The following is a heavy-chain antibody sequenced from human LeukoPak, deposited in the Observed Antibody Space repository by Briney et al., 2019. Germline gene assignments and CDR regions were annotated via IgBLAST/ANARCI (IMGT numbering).Heavy chain of an antibody. CDR3: ARNLPAADY. CDR1: GFTFGNYV. Sequence: PGGSLRLSCAASGFTFGNYVMNWVRQAPGEGLEWVSAISGSGSNTYYADSVKGRFTISRDNSKNTLYLQVNSLRAEDTAVYYCARNLPAADYWGQGTLVTVSS. CDR2: ISGSGSNT. V-gene: IGHV3-23*01. J-gene: IGHJ4*02. D-gene: IGHD2-2*01.